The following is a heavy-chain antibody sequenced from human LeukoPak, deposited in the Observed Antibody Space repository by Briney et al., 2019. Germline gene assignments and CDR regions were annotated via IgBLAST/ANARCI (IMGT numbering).Heavy chain of an antibody. D-gene: IGHD3-16*01. J-gene: IGHJ4*02. CDR1: GGSISNSAYY. V-gene: IGHV4-39*02. CDR2: IYFSGRT. Sequence: ASETLSLTCTVSGGSISNSAYYWGWIRQPPGKGLEWIGSIYFSGRTSYNPSLKSRVTISIDTSKNQFSLKLSSVTAADTAVYYCAREVGGVSRGIDYWGQGTLVTVSS. CDR3: AREVGGVSRGIDY.